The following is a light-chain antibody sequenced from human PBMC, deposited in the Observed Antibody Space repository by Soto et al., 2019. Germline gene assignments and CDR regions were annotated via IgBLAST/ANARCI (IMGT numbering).Light chain of an antibody. V-gene: IGLV1-40*01. CDR1: SSNIGAGYD. Sequence: QPVLTQPPSVSGAPGQRVAISCSGSSSNIGAGYDVHWYQLLPGTAPKLLIYRNSNRPSGVPDRFSGSKSGTSASLAITGLQAEDEADYYCQSYDSSLSGYVFGSGTKVTVL. J-gene: IGLJ1*01. CDR2: RNS. CDR3: QSYDSSLSGYV.